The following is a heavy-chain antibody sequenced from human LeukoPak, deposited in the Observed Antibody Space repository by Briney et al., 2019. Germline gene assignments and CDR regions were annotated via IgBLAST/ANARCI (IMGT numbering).Heavy chain of an antibody. Sequence: SETLSLTCTVSGGSISSSSYYWGWIRQPPGKGLEWIGSIYYSGSTYYNPSLKSRVTISVDTSKNQFSLKLSSVTAADTAVYYCASRGVILSQHAQFDYWGQGTLVTVSS. D-gene: IGHD3-16*01. V-gene: IGHV4-39*07. CDR1: GGSISSSSYY. CDR3: ASRGVILSQHAQFDY. J-gene: IGHJ4*02. CDR2: IYYSGST.